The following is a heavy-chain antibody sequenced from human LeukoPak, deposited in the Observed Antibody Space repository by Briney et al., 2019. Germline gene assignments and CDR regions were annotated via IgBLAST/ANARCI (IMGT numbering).Heavy chain of an antibody. D-gene: IGHD3-3*01. V-gene: IGHV3-23*01. CDR2: ISGSGGST. CDR3: AKNGPLRFYYFDY. J-gene: IGHJ4*02. Sequence: GGSLRLSCAASGFTFSRCWMHWVRQAPGKGLVWVSAISGSGGSTYYADSVKGRFTISRDNSKNTLYLQMNSLRAEDTAVYYCAKNGPLRFYYFDYWGQGTLVTVSS. CDR1: GFTFSRCW.